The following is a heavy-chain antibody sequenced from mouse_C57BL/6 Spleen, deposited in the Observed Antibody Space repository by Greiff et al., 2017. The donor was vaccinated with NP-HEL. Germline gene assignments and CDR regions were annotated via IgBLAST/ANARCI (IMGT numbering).Heavy chain of an antibody. CDR2: IDPNGGGT. V-gene: IGHV1-72*01. D-gene: IGHD1-1*01. CDR1: GYTFTSYW. Sequence: QVQLQQPGAELVKPGASVKLSCKASGYTFTSYWMHWVKQRPGRGLEWIGRIDPNGGGTKYTEKFKSKATLTVDKPSSTAYMQLSSLTSEDAVVYYCARWYYGSRGYFDVWGTGTTVTVSS. J-gene: IGHJ1*03. CDR3: ARWYYGSRGYFDV.